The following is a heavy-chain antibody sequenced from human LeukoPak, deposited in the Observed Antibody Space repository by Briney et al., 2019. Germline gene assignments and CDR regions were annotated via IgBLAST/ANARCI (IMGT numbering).Heavy chain of an antibody. J-gene: IGHJ4*02. CDR1: SYSISSGSY. CDR2: IYHGGAT. V-gene: IGHV4-38-2*02. Sequence: SETLSLTCTVSSYSISSGSYWGWIRQPPGKGLEWIGTIYHGGATFYNPSLKSRVTISVDTSKNQFSLKLSSVTAADTAVYYCARQSDFTTNCGGDCYPFDYWGQGTLVTVSS. D-gene: IGHD2-21*02. CDR3: ARQSDFTTNCGGDCYPFDY.